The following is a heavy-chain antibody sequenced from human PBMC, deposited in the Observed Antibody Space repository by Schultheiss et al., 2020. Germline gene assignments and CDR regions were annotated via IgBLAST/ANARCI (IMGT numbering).Heavy chain of an antibody. CDR2: ISSSGNTR. J-gene: IGHJ4*02. CDR1: GFTFSSYE. V-gene: IGHV3-48*03. D-gene: IGHD1-1*01. Sequence: GGSLRLSCAVSGFTFSSYEMNWVRQAPGKGLEWVSYISSSGNTRYYADSVKGRFTISRDNAKNSMYLQMNSLRAEDTAVYYCAKDSNWTPISHFDYWGQGTLVTVSS. CDR3: AKDSNWTPISHFDY.